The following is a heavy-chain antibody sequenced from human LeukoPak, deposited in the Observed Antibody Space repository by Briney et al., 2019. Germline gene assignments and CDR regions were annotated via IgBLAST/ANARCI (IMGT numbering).Heavy chain of an antibody. V-gene: IGHV3-53*01. CDR3: ARTVVAAKTYYFDY. Sequence: GGSLRLSCAASGFTFSSYAMSWVRQAPGKGLEWVSVLYPGGTTYFADSVKGRFTISRDNSKNTLYLQMNSLRPEDTALYYCARTVVAAKTYYFDYWGRGTLVTVSS. J-gene: IGHJ4*02. CDR2: LYPGGTT. D-gene: IGHD2-15*01. CDR1: GFTFSSYA.